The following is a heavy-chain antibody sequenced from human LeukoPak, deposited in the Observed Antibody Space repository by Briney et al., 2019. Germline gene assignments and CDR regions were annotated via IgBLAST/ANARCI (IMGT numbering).Heavy chain of an antibody. D-gene: IGHD3-10*02. CDR2: INGDGSTT. J-gene: IGHJ4*02. Sequence: GGSLRLSCAASGFTFNTKWMHWVRQAPGKGLVWVSCINGDGSTTTYADSVKGRFTISRDNAKNTVYLQINNLRAEDTAVYYCARDRYYVPDNWGQGTLVTVSS. V-gene: IGHV3-74*01. CDR1: GFTFNTKW. CDR3: ARDRYYVPDN.